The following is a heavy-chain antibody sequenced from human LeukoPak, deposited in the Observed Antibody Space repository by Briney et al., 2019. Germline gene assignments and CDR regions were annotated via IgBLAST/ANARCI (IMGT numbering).Heavy chain of an antibody. J-gene: IGHJ4*02. CDR3: AKDGTSYYYIYY. D-gene: IGHD2/OR15-2a*01. V-gene: IGHV3-11*04. Sequence: PGGSLRLSCSASGFTFSDYYMSWIRQAPGKGLEWVSYISSSGSTKNYADSVKGRFTVSRDDSKNTLYLQMNSLRGDDTAVYYCAKDGTSYYYIYYWGQGTLVTVSS. CDR1: GFTFSDYY. CDR2: ISSSGSTK.